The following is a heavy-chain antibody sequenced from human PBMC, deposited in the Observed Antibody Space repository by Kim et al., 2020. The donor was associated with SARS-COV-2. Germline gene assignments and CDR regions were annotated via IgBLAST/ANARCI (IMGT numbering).Heavy chain of an antibody. CDR1: GGSISSYY. CDR2: IYYSGST. D-gene: IGHD6-13*01. V-gene: IGHV4-59*13. CDR3: AREGSSWYRDTNWFDP. J-gene: IGHJ5*02. Sequence: SETLSLTCTVSGGSISSYYWSWIRQPPGKGLEWIGYIYYSGSTNYNPSLKSRVTISVDTSKNQFSLKLSSVTAADTAVYYCAREGSSWYRDTNWFDPWGQGTLVTVSS.